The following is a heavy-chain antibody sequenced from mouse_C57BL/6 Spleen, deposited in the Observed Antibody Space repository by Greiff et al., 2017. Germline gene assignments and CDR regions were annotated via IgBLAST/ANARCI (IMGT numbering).Heavy chain of an antibody. D-gene: IGHD2-1*01. CDR2: INPGSGGT. Sequence: QVQLQQSGAELVRPGTSVKVSCKASGYAFTNYLIEWVKQRPGQGLEWIGVINPGSGGTNYNEKFKGKATLTADKSSSTAYMQLSSLTSEDSAVYFCARESYGNYGYFDYWGQGTTLTVSS. J-gene: IGHJ2*01. V-gene: IGHV1-54*01. CDR3: ARESYGNYGYFDY. CDR1: GYAFTNYL.